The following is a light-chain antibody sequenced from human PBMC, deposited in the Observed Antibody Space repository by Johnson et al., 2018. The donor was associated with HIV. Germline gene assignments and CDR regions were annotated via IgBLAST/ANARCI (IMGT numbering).Light chain of an antibody. CDR2: ENN. CDR1: SSNIANNY. J-gene: IGLJ1*01. Sequence: QSVLTQPPSVSAAPGQRVTISCSGSSSNIANNYISWYQQFPGTAPKLLIYENNKRPSGIPDRFSGSKSGTSATLGITGLPTGAEADYYCGTWDSSLREGVFGTGNKGTVL. CDR3: GTWDSSLREGV. V-gene: IGLV1-51*02.